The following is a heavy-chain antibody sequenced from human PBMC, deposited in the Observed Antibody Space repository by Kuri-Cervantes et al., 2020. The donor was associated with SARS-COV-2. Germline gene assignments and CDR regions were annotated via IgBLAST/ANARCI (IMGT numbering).Heavy chain of an antibody. J-gene: IGHJ4*02. D-gene: IGHD6-6*01. CDR3: ANLPASSTIIDY. CDR2: ISSSSSYI. Sequence: ETLSLTCAASGFTFSNAWMNWVRQAPGKGLEWVSSISSSSSYIYYADSVKGRFTISRDNAKNSLYLQMNSLRAEDTAVYYCANLPASSTIIDYWGQGTLVTVSS. CDR1: GFTFSNAW. V-gene: IGHV3-21*01.